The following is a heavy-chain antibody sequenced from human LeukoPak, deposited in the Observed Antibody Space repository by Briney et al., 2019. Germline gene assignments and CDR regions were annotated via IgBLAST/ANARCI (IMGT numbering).Heavy chain of an antibody. J-gene: IGHJ4*02. CDR1: GFTFGDYA. V-gene: IGHV3-49*04. Sequence: PGGSLRLSCTASGFTFGDYAMSWVRQAPGKGLEWVGFIRSKAYGGTTEYAASVKGRFTISRDDSKSIANLQMNSLKTEDTAVYYCTSEHYDFWSAYQYYFDYWGQGTLVTVSS. D-gene: IGHD3-3*01. CDR3: TSEHYDFWSAYQYYFDY. CDR2: IRSKAYGGTT.